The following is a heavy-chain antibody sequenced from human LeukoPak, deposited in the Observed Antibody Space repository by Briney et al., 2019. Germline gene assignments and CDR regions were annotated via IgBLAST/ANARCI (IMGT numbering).Heavy chain of an antibody. V-gene: IGHV3-21*01. J-gene: IGHJ4*02. D-gene: IGHD6-19*01. CDR1: GFAFSSYK. CDR3: ARGTVPGVFDY. CDR2: ISSSSSYI. Sequence: GGSLRLSCAASGFAFSSYKMNWVRQAPGKGMEWVSNISSSSSYIYYADSVKGRFTISRDNAKNSLCLQMNSLRDEDTAVYYCARGTVPGVFDYWGQGTLVTVSS.